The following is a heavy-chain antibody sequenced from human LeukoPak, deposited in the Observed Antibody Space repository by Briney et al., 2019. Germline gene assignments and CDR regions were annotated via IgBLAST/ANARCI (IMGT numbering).Heavy chain of an antibody. V-gene: IGHV1-2*02. Sequence: GASVKVSCKASGYTFTCYYMHWVRQAPGQGLEWMGWINPNSGGTNYAQKFQGRVTMTRDTSISTAYMELSRLRSDDTAVYYCARPSMVTPQGYYYYYMDVWGKGTTVTVSS. J-gene: IGHJ6*03. CDR2: INPNSGGT. CDR1: GYTFTCYY. D-gene: IGHD5-18*01. CDR3: ARPSMVTPQGYYYYYMDV.